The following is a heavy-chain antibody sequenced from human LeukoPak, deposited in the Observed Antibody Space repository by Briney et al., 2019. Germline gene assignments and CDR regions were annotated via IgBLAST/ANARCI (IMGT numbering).Heavy chain of an antibody. CDR1: GFTFSSYG. V-gene: IGHV3-33*01. CDR2: IWYDGSNK. CDR3: ARAAIIGSEITNYYFDY. D-gene: IGHD3-10*01. Sequence: GGSLRLSCAASGFTFSSYGMHWVRQAPGKGLEWVAVIWYDGSNKYYADSVKGRFTISRDNSKNTLYLQMNSLRAEDTAVCYCARAAIIGSEITNYYFDYWGQGTLVTVSS. J-gene: IGHJ4*02.